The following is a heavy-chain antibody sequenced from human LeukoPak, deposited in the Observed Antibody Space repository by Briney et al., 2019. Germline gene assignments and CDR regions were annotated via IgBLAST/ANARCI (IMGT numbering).Heavy chain of an antibody. J-gene: IGHJ6*04. D-gene: IGHD6-19*01. CDR2: IYSGGST. V-gene: IGHV3-53*01. CDR3: AGLSVAGTDYYYYGMDV. Sequence: GGSLRLSCAASGFTVSSNYMSWVRQAPGKGLEWVSVIYSGGSTYYADSVKGRFTISRGNSKNTLYLQMNSLRAEDTAVYYCAGLSVAGTDYYYYGMDVWGKGTTVTVSS. CDR1: GFTVSSNY.